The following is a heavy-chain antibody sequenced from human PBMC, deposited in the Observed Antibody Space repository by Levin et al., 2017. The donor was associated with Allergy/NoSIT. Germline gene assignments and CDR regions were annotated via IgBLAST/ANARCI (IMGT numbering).Heavy chain of an antibody. CDR3: ARGRSKAKGAFDI. J-gene: IGHJ3*02. CDR1: GGSFSGYY. D-gene: IGHD1-14*01. V-gene: IGHV4-34*01. CDR2: INHSGST. Sequence: KSSETLSLTCAVYGGSFSGYYWSWIRQPPGKGLEWIGEINHSGSTNYNPSLKSRVTISVDTSKNQFSLKLSSVTAADTAVYYCARGRSKAKGAFDIWGQGTMVTVSS.